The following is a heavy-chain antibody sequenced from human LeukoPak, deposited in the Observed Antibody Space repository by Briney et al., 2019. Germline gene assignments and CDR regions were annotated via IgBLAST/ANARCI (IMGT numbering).Heavy chain of an antibody. CDR1: GFQFSNYW. J-gene: IGHJ4*02. V-gene: IGHV3-7*01. CDR3: ARVSSGWPKYHY. CDR2: IKQDGSEK. Sequence: GSLRLSCAASGFQFSNYWMTWVRQAPGKGLEWVANIKQDGSEKYYVDSVKGRFTISRDNAKNSLFLQMNSLRAEDTAVYYCARVSSGWPKYHYWGQGTLVTVSS. D-gene: IGHD6-19*01.